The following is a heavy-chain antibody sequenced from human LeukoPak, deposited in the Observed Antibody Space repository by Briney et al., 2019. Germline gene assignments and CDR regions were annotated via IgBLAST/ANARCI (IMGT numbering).Heavy chain of an antibody. CDR1: GGSISNSF. J-gene: IGHJ6*04. V-gene: IGHV4-59*08. Sequence: SETLSLTCTGSGGSISNSFWSWIRQPPGKGLEWIGYIYYSGSTNYNPSLKSRVTISVDTSKNQFSLKLSSVTAADTAVYYCARAPYYYDSSGYHYNVWGKGTTVTVSS. D-gene: IGHD3-22*01. CDR3: ARAPYYYDSSGYHYNV. CDR2: IYYSGST.